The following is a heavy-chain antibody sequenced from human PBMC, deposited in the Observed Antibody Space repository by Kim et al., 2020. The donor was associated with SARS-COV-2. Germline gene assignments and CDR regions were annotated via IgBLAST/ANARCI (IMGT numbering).Heavy chain of an antibody. CDR2: INGDGSST. CDR3: ARGGYYSYSMDV. V-gene: IGHV3-74*01. J-gene: IGHJ6*02. Sequence: GGSLRLSCAASGFTFSSYWMHWVRQAPGKGLVWVSRINGDGSSTHYADSVKGRFTISRDTAKNTLYLQMNSLRAEDTAVYYCARGGYYSYSMDVWGQGTTVTVSS. CDR1: GFTFSSYW.